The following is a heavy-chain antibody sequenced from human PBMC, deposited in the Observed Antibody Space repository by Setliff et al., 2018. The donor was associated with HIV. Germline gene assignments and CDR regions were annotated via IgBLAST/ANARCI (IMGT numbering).Heavy chain of an antibody. V-gene: IGHV3-7*03. J-gene: IGHJ5*02. CDR3: ARVHLTTNAVYGVVSNWFDP. CDR2: ISPDGSRN. CDR1: GFTFSDFW. Sequence: GGSLRLSCEDSGFTFSDFWMHWVRQAPGKGLEWVASISPDGSRNYCVGSVKGRFTASRDNAKSSLYLQMNSLRAEDTAVYYCARVHLTTNAVYGVVSNWFDPWGQGALFTVSS. D-gene: IGHD3-3*01.